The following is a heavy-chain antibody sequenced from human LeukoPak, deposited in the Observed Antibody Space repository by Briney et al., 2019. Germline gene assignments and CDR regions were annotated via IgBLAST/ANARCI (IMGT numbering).Heavy chain of an antibody. D-gene: IGHD2-2*01. CDR2: IMPMFGTA. J-gene: IGHJ4*02. Sequence: SVKVSCKASGYTFTSYDISWVRQAPGQGLEWMGGIMPMFGTANYAQKFQGRVTITADKSTSTAYMELSSLRSEDTAVYYCASGRTDIVVVPATLRNYYFDYWGQGTLVTVSS. CDR3: ASGRTDIVVVPATLRNYYFDY. CDR1: GYTFTSYD. V-gene: IGHV1-69*06.